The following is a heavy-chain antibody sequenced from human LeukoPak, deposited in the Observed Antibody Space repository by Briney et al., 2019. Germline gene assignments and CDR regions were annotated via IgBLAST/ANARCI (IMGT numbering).Heavy chain of an antibody. J-gene: IGHJ6*02. CDR3: ASPQGHYYYYYGMDV. Sequence: GGSLRLSCAASGFTFSSYAMHWVRQAPGKGLEWVAVISYDGSNKYYADSVKGRFTISRDNSKNTLYLQMNSLRAEDTAVYYCASPQGHYYYYYGMDVWGQGTTVTVSS. V-gene: IGHV3-30-3*01. CDR2: ISYDGSNK. CDR1: GFTFSSYA.